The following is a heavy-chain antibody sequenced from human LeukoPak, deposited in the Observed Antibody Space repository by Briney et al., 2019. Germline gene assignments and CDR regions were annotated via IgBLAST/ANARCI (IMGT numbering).Heavy chain of an antibody. V-gene: IGHV1-69*04. CDR1: GGTFSSYA. CDR3: ARVYCGGDCYPGD. Sequence: GASVKVSCKASGGTFSSYAISWVRQAPGQGLEWMGRIIPILGIANYAQKFQGRVTITADKSTSTAYMELRSLRSEDTAVYYCARVYCGGDCYPGDWGQGTLVTVSS. D-gene: IGHD2-21*02. J-gene: IGHJ4*02. CDR2: IIPILGIA.